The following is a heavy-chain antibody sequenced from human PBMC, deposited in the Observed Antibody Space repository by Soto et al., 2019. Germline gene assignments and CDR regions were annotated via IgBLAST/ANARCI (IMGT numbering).Heavy chain of an antibody. CDR3: AKEPALVVTAPSDAFDV. CDR2: ISYDGSNK. CDR1: GFTFSSYG. V-gene: IGHV3-30*18. J-gene: IGHJ3*01. Sequence: QVQLVESGGGVVQPGRSLRLSCAASGFTFSSYGMHWVRQAPGKGLEWVAVISYDGSNKYYADSVKGRFTISRDNSRNTLYLQMNSVRAEDTAVYYGAKEPALVVTAPSDAFDVWGQGTMVTVSS. D-gene: IGHD2-21*02.